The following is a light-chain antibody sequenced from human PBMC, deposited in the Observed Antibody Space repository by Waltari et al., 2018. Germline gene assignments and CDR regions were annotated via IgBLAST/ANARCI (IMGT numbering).Light chain of an antibody. Sequence: DIVMTQSTLSLSATPGEPASISCRSSQSLLHSSGNTFLDWYLQKPGRSPQRLIYLISNRASGVPDRFSGSGSGTDFTLKISRVEAEDVGVYFCMQARQTPWTFGQGTKVEIK. V-gene: IGKV2-28*01. CDR1: QSLLHSSGNTF. CDR3: MQARQTPWT. CDR2: LIS. J-gene: IGKJ1*01.